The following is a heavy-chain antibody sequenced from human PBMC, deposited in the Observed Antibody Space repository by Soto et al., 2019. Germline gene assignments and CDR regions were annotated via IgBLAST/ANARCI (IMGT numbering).Heavy chain of an antibody. J-gene: IGHJ6*03. CDR1: GFTVSSNY. CDR3: ARGGADYDYISGDYYYYMDV. V-gene: IGHV3-66*01. D-gene: IGHD3-16*01. CDR2: IYSGGST. Sequence: GGSLRLSCVASGFTVSSNYMSWVRQAPGKGLEWVSVIYSGGSTYYADSVKGRFTISRDNSKNTLYLQMNSLRAEDTAVYYCARGGADYDYISGDYYYYMDVWGKGTTVTVSS.